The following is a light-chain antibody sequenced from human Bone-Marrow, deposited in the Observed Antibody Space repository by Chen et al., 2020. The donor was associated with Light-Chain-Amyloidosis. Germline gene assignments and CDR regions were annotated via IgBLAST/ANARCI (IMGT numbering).Light chain of an antibody. J-gene: IGKJ4*01. Sequence: EIVLTQAPGSRSSSLGEGANLSCRASQTISSNYLPWYQQKFGQARRLLIYGSSSRATGIPDRFTGSGSGTDFTLTINRLEPEDFAMYYCQQYGTSPLTFGGGTKVEIK. CDR1: QTISSNY. CDR2: GSS. CDR3: QQYGTSPLT. V-gene: IGKV3-20*01.